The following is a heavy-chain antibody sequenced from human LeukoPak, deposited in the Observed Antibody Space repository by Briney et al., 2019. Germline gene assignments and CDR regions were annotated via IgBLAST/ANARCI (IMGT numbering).Heavy chain of an antibody. CDR2: IRSSGGST. CDR1: GFTFSSYW. V-gene: IGHV3-23*01. Sequence: PGGSLRLSCAASGFTFSSYWMSWVRQAPGKGLEWVSAIRSSGGSTYYADSVKGRFTISRDNSKNTLYLQMSSLRAEDTAVYYCAEDDYYDSSGYYYSSFFDYWGQGTLVTVSS. J-gene: IGHJ4*02. CDR3: AEDDYYDSSGYYYSSFFDY. D-gene: IGHD3-22*01.